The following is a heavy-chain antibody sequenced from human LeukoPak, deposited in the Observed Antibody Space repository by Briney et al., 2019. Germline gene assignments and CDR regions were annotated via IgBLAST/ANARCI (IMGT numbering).Heavy chain of an antibody. CDR2: IYPRDGST. CDR3: ARDQEGFDY. V-gene: IGHV1-46*01. CDR1: GYAFTSNY. Sequence: ASLKVSCKASGYAFTSNYIHWVRQAPGQGLWWMGMIYPRDGSTSYAQKFQGRVTVTRDTSTSTVHMELSGLRSEDTAVYYCARDQEGFDYWGQGTLVTVSS. J-gene: IGHJ4*02.